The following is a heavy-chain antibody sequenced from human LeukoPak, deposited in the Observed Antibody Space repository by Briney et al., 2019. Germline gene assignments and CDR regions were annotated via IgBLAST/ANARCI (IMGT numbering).Heavy chain of an antibody. CDR1: GFTFSRYE. Sequence: QPGRSLRLSCAASGFTFSRYEMNWVRQAPGKGLEWVSYISSSGSTIYYADSVKGRFTISRDNAEKSLYLQMNSLRAEDTAVYYCASEFWSGFGMDVWGQGTTVTVSS. CDR3: ASEFWSGFGMDV. J-gene: IGHJ6*02. V-gene: IGHV3-48*03. D-gene: IGHD3-3*01. CDR2: ISSSGSTI.